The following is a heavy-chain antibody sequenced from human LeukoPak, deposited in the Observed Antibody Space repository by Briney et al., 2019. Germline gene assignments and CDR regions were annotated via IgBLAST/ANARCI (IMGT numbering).Heavy chain of an antibody. J-gene: IGHJ4*02. CDR1: GGSISSSSYY. Sequence: SETLSLTCTVSGGSISSSSYYWGWIRQPPGKGLEWIGSIYYSGNTYYNPSLKSRVTISTDTSKNQFSLKLSSVTAADTALYYCARYHNGYDDYWGQGTLVIVSS. CDR3: ARYHNGYDDY. V-gene: IGHV4-39*07. CDR2: IYYSGNT. D-gene: IGHD5-12*01.